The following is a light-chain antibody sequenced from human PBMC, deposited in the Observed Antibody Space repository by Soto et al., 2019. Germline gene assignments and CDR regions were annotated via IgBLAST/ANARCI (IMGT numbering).Light chain of an antibody. CDR2: GIS. CDR3: QHYSDWPLT. V-gene: IGKV3-15*01. Sequence: EIVMTQSPATLSVSPGERATLSCRASQSVRNNYLAWYQQKPGQAPRLLIYGISTRATGIPARFSGSGSGTEFTLTINSLLSEDFAVYYCQHYSDWPLTFGGGTKVEIK. J-gene: IGKJ4*01. CDR1: QSVRNN.